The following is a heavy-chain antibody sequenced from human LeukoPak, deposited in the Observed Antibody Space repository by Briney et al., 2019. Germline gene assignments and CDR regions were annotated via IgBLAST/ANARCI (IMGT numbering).Heavy chain of an antibody. J-gene: IGHJ3*02. Sequence: ASVKVSCKASGYTFTSYGISWVRQAPGQGLEWMGGIIPIFGTANYAQKFQGRVTITADESTSTAYMGLSSLRSEDTAVYYCATYYYDSHDAFDIWGQGTMVTVSS. CDR3: ATYYYDSHDAFDI. CDR1: GYTFTSYG. V-gene: IGHV1-69*13. D-gene: IGHD3-22*01. CDR2: IIPIFGTA.